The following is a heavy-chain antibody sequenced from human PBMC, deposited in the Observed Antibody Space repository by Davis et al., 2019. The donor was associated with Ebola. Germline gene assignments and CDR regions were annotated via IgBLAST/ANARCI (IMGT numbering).Heavy chain of an antibody. J-gene: IGHJ6*02. Sequence: PSETLSLTCTVSGGSISSGSYYWSWIRQPAGKGLEWIGHIYTSGSTNYNPSLKSRVTISVDTSKNQFSLKLSSVTAADTAVYYCARVSKAECGGDCYVSYGMDVWGQGTTVTVSS. CDR1: GGSISSGSYY. V-gene: IGHV4-61*09. D-gene: IGHD2-21*01. CDR3: ARVSKAECGGDCYVSYGMDV. CDR2: IYTSGST.